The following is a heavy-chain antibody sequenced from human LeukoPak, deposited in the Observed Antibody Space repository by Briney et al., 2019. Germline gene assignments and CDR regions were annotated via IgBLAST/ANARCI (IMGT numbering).Heavy chain of an antibody. J-gene: IGHJ6*02. CDR3: ATEYDFWSGYYTTTPYGMDV. Sequence: GGSLRLSCAASGFTFGSYTMNWVRQAPGKGLERVSSISGSSSYIYYADSVKGRFTISRDNAKNSLYLQMNSLRAEDTAVYYCATEYDFWSGYYTTTPYGMDVWGQGTTVTVSS. D-gene: IGHD3-3*01. CDR2: ISGSSSYI. V-gene: IGHV3-21*01. CDR1: GFTFGSYT.